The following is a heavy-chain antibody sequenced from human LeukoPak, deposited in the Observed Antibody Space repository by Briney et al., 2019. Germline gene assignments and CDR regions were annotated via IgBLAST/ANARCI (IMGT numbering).Heavy chain of an antibody. Sequence: GRSLRLSCAASGFTFSSYAMHWVREAPGKGLEWVAVISYDGSNKYYADSVKGRLTISRDNSKNTLYLQMNRLRAEDTAVYSCARGGILSYYYYYMDVWGKGTTVTVSS. CDR2: ISYDGSNK. CDR3: ARGGILSYYYYYMDV. J-gene: IGHJ6*03. CDR1: GFTFSSYA. V-gene: IGHV3-30*04. D-gene: IGHD3-16*01.